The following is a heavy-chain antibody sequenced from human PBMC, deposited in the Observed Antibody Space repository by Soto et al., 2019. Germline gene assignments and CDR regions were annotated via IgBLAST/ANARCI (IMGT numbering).Heavy chain of an antibody. CDR1: GFTFSSYG. CDR3: ARGSLIRALSCSSTSCFDALDI. D-gene: IGHD2-2*01. V-gene: IGHV3-33*01. CDR2: IWYDGSNK. J-gene: IGHJ3*02. Sequence: SGGSLRLSCAASGFTFSSYGMHWVRQAPGKGLEWVAVIWYDGSNKYYADSVKGRFTISRDNSKNTLYLQMNSLRAEDTAVYYCARGSLIRALSCSSTSCFDALDIWGQGTMVTVSS.